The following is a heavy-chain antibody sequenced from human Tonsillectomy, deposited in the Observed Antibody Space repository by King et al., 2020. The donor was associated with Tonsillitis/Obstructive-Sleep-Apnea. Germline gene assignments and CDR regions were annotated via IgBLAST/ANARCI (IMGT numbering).Heavy chain of an antibody. J-gene: IGHJ4*02. D-gene: IGHD3-16*02. CDR3: ATEGGLGELSH. V-gene: IGHV3-30*01. CDR2: ISYDGSNK. Sequence: VQLVESGGGVVQPGRSLRLSCAASGFTFSSYAMHWVRQAPGKGLEWVAVISYDGSNKYYADSVKGRFTISRDNSKNTLYLQMNSLRAEDTAVYYCATEGGLGELSHWGQGPLVTVSS. CDR1: GFTFSSYA.